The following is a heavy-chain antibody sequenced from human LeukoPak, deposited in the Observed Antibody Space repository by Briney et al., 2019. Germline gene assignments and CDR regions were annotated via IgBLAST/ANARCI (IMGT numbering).Heavy chain of an antibody. J-gene: IGHJ5*02. CDR3: ARGLKGATLCDL. CDR2: IRLDSDVI. D-gene: IGHD1-26*01. CDR1: GFSLDGYT. Sequence: GGSLRLSCSASGFSLDGYTMHWVRQPPGKGLQWLSLIRLDSDVIYYGDSVRGRFTISRDNSKKSLYLQTSGLRPEDTAFYFCARGLKGATLCDLWGRGTLVTVSS. V-gene: IGHV3-43*01.